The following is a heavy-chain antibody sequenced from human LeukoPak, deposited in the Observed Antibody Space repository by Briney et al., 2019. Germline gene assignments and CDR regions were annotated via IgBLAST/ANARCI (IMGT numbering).Heavy chain of an antibody. Sequence: SETLSLTCIVSGGSISSISSNNYHWGWIRQPPGKGLEWIGSIYYSGSTYYNPSLKSRVTISVDTSKNQFSLKLSSVTAADTAVYYCARHLVDDYYDRPGAFDIWGQGTMVTVSS. J-gene: IGHJ3*02. D-gene: IGHD3-22*01. V-gene: IGHV4-39*01. CDR3: ARHLVDDYYDRPGAFDI. CDR2: IYYSGST. CDR1: GGSISSISSNNYH.